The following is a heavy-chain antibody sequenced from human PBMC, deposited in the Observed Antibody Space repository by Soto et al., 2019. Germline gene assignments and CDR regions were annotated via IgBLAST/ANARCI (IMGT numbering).Heavy chain of an antibody. V-gene: IGHV3-33*06. Sequence: QVQLVEYGGGVVQPGRSLGLSCAASGYTFSSYGMHWVRQAPGKGLGRAAVIWYEGSNKYYADSVKGRFTITRDNSKNSVYLQMNSLRAEDTGVYYCAKDRLDLWGQGTLVTVSS. CDR1: GYTFSSYG. J-gene: IGHJ5*02. CDR3: AKDRLDL. CDR2: IWYEGSNK.